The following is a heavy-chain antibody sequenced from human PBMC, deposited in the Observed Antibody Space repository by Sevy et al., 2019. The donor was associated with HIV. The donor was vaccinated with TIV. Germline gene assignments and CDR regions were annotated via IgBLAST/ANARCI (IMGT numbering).Heavy chain of an antibody. CDR2: ISYDGSNK. CDR3: AKELGYCSSTSCQGEPPHGGDAFDI. Sequence: GGSLRLSCAASGFTFSSYGMHWVRQAPGKGLEGVAVISYDGSNKYYADSVKGRFTISRDNSKNTLYLQMNSLRAEDTAAYYCAKELGYCSSTSCQGEPPHGGDAFDIWGQGTMVTVSS. J-gene: IGHJ3*02. D-gene: IGHD2-2*01. CDR1: GFTFSSYG. V-gene: IGHV3-30*18.